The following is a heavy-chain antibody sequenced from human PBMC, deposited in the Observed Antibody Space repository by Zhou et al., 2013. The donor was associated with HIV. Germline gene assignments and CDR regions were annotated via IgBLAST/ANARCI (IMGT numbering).Heavy chain of an antibody. CDR1: GYSFSSYW. V-gene: IGHV5-51*01. D-gene: IGHD2-21*02. Sequence: EVQLVQSGGEVKKPGESLKISCKGSGYSFSSYWIGWVRQMPGKGLEWMGIIYPGDSDTRYSPSFQGQVTISADKSISTAYLQWSSLKASDTAMYYCARHAPLSDLPNKYYFDYWGQGTLVTVSS. CDR3: ARHAPLSDLPNKYYFDY. J-gene: IGHJ4*02. CDR2: IYPGDSDT.